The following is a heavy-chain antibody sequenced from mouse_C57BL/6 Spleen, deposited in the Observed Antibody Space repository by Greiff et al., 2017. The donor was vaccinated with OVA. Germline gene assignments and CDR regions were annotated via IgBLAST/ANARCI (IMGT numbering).Heavy chain of an antibody. CDR3: ARLAYYYAMDY. CDR1: GYTFTSYW. CDR2: INPSNGGT. Sequence: QVQLQQPGTELVKPGASVKMSCKASGYTFTSYWMHWVKQRPGKGLEWIGNINPSNGGTNYNEKFKSNATLTLDKSSNTAYMQLSSLTSEDSAVYYCARLAYYYAMDYWGQGTSVTVSS. V-gene: IGHV1-53*01. J-gene: IGHJ4*01.